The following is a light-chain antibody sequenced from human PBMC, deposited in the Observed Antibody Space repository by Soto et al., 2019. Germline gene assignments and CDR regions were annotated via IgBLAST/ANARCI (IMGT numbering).Light chain of an antibody. V-gene: IGLV2-8*01. CDR2: EVN. CDR1: RRDVGGYNY. Sequence: SVLTQPPSAAGAPGQSVTISCPGTRRDVGGYNYVSWYQQHPGKAPKLMIYEVNQRPSGVPDRFSGSKSGNTASLTVSGLQAEDEADYYCSSYAGSNNYVFGTGTKVTVL. CDR3: SSYAGSNNYV. J-gene: IGLJ1*01.